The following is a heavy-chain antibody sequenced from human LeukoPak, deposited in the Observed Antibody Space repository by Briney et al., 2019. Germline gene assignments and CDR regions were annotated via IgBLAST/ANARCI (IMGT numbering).Heavy chain of an antibody. V-gene: IGHV4-31*03. CDR1: GDSIGSGGYY. D-gene: IGHD4-23*01. CDR3: ARGGGGNALDY. CDR2: IYYSGST. J-gene: IGHJ4*02. Sequence: SETLSLICTVSGDSIGSGGYYWIWIRQHPGKGLEQIGYIYYSGSTYYSPSLKSRVTISVDTSQNQFSLKLRSVTAADTAVYYCARGGGGNALDYWGQGTLVTVSS.